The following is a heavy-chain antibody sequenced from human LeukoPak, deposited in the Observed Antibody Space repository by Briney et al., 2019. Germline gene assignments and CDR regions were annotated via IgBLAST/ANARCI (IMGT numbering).Heavy chain of an antibody. CDR1: GFTFSSYS. CDR3: ARAGGLRSGYPNWFDP. D-gene: IGHD3-3*01. J-gene: IGHJ5*02. V-gene: IGHV3-21*01. Sequence: KPGGSLRLSCAASGFTFSSYSMNWVRQAPGKGLEWVSSISSSSSYIYYADSVKGRFTISRDNAKNSLYLQMNSLRAEDTAVYYCARAGGLRSGYPNWFDPWGQGTLVTVSS. CDR2: ISSSSSYI.